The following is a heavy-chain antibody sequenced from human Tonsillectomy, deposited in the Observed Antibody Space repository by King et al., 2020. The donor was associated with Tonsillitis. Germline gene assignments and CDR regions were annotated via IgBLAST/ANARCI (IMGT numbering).Heavy chain of an antibody. Sequence: QLVQSGGGVVQPGRSLRLSCAASGFTFSSYGMHWVRQAPGKGLEWVAVIWYDGSNKYYADSVKGRFTISRDNSKNTLYLQMNSLRAEDTAVYYCARVTLMSWGFYYGMDVWGQGTTGTVS. V-gene: IGHV3-33*01. J-gene: IGHJ6*02. CDR3: ARVTLMSWGFYYGMDV. CDR1: GFTFSSYG. D-gene: IGHD2/OR15-2a*01. CDR2: IWYDGSNK.